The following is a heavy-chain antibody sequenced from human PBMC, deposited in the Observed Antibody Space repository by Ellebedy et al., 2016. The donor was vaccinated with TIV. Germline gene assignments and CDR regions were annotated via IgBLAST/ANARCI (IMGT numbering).Heavy chain of an antibody. CDR3: APGGTTKVKKGFAY. V-gene: IGHV3-30*03. D-gene: IGHD3-16*01. CDR2: ISYDGSNK. Sequence: GESLKISCAASGFTFTTYGMHWVRQAPGTGLEWVAVISYDGSNKYYADSVKGRFTISRDNSKNTLYLQMDSLRDDDTAVYYCAPGGTTKVKKGFAYWGQGTLVTVSS. CDR1: GFTFTTYG. J-gene: IGHJ4*02.